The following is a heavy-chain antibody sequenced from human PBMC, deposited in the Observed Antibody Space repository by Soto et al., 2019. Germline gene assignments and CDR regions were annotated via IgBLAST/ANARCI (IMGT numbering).Heavy chain of an antibody. CDR2: IIPIFGTA. Sequence: ASVKVSCKASGYTFTSYGISWVRQAPGQGLEWMGGIIPIFGTANYAQKFQGRVTITADESTSTAYMELSSLRSEDTAVYYCARKNGAMVTHYFYGMDGWGQGTTVTGSS. CDR3: ARKNGAMVTHYFYGMDG. CDR1: GYTFTSYG. J-gene: IGHJ6*02. V-gene: IGHV1-69*13. D-gene: IGHD5-18*01.